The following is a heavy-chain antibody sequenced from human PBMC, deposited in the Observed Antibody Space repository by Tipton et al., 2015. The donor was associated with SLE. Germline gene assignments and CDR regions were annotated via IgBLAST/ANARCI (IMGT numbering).Heavy chain of an antibody. J-gene: IGHJ4*02. Sequence: LRLSCAVYGGSFSGYYWSWIRQPPGKGLEWIGEINHRGSTNYNPSLKSRVTISVDTSKNQFSLKLSSVTAADTAVYYCARLGLPISGRGNFDYWGQGTLVTVSS. CDR1: GGSFSGYY. D-gene: IGHD5-12*01. V-gene: IGHV4-34*01. CDR2: INHRGST. CDR3: ARLGLPISGRGNFDY.